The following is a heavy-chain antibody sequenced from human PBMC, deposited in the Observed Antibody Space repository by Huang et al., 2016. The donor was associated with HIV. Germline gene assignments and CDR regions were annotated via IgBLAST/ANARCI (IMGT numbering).Heavy chain of an antibody. D-gene: IGHD2-15*01. Sequence: SGAEVKVSCRTSGYTFTDYFVHWVRQAPGQGLQWMGSINPLSGVTNYAQKLQGRVTMNRDTSIRTVYMELNRLRSDDTALYYCARTPYSGSHPDYWGQGTLVTVSS. V-gene: IGHV1-2*02. CDR2: INPLSGVT. CDR1: GYTFTDYF. J-gene: IGHJ4*02. CDR3: ARTPYSGSHPDY.